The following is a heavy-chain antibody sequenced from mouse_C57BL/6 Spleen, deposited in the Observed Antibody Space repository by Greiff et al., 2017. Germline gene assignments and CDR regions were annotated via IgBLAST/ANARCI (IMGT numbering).Heavy chain of an antibody. V-gene: IGHV1-7*01. Sequence: QVQLQQSGADLAKPGASVKLSCKASGYTFTSYWMHWVKQRPGQGLEWIGYINPSSGYTKYNQKFKDKATLTADKSSSTAYMQLSSLTYEDSAVYYCARFYYGNLYAMDDWGQGTSVTVAS. D-gene: IGHD2-1*01. CDR2: INPSSGYT. CDR1: GYTFTSYW. CDR3: ARFYYGNLYAMDD. J-gene: IGHJ4*01.